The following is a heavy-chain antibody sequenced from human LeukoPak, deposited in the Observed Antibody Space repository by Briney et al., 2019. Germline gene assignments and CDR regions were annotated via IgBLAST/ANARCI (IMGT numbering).Heavy chain of an antibody. CDR2: INHSGST. V-gene: IGHV4-34*01. D-gene: IGHD5-18*01. CDR3: ARGIQLWLRF. J-gene: IGHJ4*02. Sequence: SETLSLTCAVYGGSFSGYYWSWIRQPPGKGLEWIGEINHSGSTNYNPSLKSRVTMSVDTSKNQFSLKLSSVTAADTAVYYCARGIQLWLRFWGQGTLVTVSS. CDR1: GGSFSGYY.